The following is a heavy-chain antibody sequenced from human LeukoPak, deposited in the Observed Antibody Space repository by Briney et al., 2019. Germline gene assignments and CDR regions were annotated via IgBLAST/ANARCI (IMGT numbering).Heavy chain of an antibody. CDR1: GGTFSSYA. CDR3: ARIRDGYNDAYDI. Sequence: SVKVSCKASGGTFSSYAISWVRQAPGQGLEWMGGIVPIFGTANYAQKFQGRVTITADESTSTAYMELSSLRSEDTAIYYCARIRDGYNDAYDIWGQGTVVTVPS. J-gene: IGHJ3*02. CDR2: IVPIFGTA. D-gene: IGHD5-24*01. V-gene: IGHV1-69*13.